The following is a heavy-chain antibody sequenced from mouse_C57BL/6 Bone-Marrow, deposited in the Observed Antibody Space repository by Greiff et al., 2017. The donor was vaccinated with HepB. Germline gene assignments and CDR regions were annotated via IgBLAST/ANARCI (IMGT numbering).Heavy chain of an antibody. Sequence: EVLLVESGGGLVQPGGSMKLSCVASGFTFSNYWMNWVRQSPEQGLEWVAQIRLKSDNYATHYAESVKGRFTISRDDSKSSVYLQMNNLRAEDTGIYYCTEAYYYGSSYDWDFDVWGTGTTVTVSS. J-gene: IGHJ1*03. CDR3: TEAYYYGSSYDWDFDV. D-gene: IGHD1-1*01. V-gene: IGHV6-3*01. CDR2: IRLKSDNYAT. CDR1: GFTFSNYW.